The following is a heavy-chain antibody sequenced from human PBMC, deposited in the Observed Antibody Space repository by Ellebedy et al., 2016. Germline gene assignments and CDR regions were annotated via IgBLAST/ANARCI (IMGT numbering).Heavy chain of an antibody. CDR2: IDPSDSYT. CDR1: GYSFTSYW. CDR3: ARGNRELWFGELLYYYYGMDV. D-gene: IGHD3-10*01. Sequence: GESLKISCKGSGYSFTSYWISWVRQMPGKGLEWMGRIDPSDSYTNYNPSLKSRVTISVDTSKNQFSLKLSSVTAADTAVYYCARGNRELWFGELLYYYYGMDVWGQGTTVTVSS. V-gene: IGHV5-10-1*01. J-gene: IGHJ6*02.